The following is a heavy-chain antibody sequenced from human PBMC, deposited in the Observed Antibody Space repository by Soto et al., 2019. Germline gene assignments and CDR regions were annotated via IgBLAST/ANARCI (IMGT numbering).Heavy chain of an antibody. V-gene: IGHV3-23*01. CDR2: ISGSGLNT. J-gene: IGHJ4*02. CDR1: GFTFSTYV. CDR3: AKITMVRGVTLAFGY. Sequence: GGSLRLSCAASGFTFSTYVITWVRQAPGKGLEWLSAISGSGLNTFYADSVKGRFTISRDNSKNTLYLQMNSLRAEDTAVYYCAKITMVRGVTLAFGYWGQGTLVTVSS. D-gene: IGHD3-10*01.